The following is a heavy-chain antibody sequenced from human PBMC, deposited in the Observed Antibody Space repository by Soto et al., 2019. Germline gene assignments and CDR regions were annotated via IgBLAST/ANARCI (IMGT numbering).Heavy chain of an antibody. CDR2: INTGNGNT. V-gene: IGHV1-3*04. Sequence: GASVKVSCKASGYTFTSYAMHWVRQAPGQRLEWMGWINTGNGNTKYSQKFQGRVTITRDTSASTAYMELSSLRSEDTAVYYCARIRTLGYCSSTSCYRWFDPWGQGALVTVSS. D-gene: IGHD2-2*02. J-gene: IGHJ5*02. CDR3: ARIRTLGYCSSTSCYRWFDP. CDR1: GYTFTSYA.